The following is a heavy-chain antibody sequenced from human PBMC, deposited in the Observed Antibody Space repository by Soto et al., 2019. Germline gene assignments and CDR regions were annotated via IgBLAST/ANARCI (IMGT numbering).Heavy chain of an antibody. CDR3: ARSVSFRYQLLKRGMDV. CDR1: GGTFSSYA. J-gene: IGHJ6*02. V-gene: IGHV1-69*13. Sequence: SVKVSCKASGGTFSSYAISWVRQAPGQGLEWMGGIIPIFGTANYAQKFQGRVTITADESTSTAYMELSSLRSEDTAVYYCARSVSFRYQLLKRGMDVWGQGXTVTVSS. CDR2: IIPIFGTA. D-gene: IGHD2-2*01.